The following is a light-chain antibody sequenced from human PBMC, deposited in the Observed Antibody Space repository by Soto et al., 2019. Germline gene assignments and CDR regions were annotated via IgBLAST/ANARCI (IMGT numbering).Light chain of an antibody. Sequence: QSVLTQPPSVSGAPGQRVTISCTGSSSNIGAGYDVHWYQQLPGTAPKLLIYGNSNRPSGVPDRFSDSKSGTSASLAITGLQAEDEADYYCQSYDSSADVFGTGTKVTVL. CDR2: GNS. CDR1: SSNIGAGYD. V-gene: IGLV1-40*01. J-gene: IGLJ1*01. CDR3: QSYDSSADV.